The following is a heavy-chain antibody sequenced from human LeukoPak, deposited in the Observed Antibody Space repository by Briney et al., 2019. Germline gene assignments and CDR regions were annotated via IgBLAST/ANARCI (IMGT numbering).Heavy chain of an antibody. V-gene: IGHV5-51*01. J-gene: IGHJ6*02. CDR2: IYPGDSDT. Sequence: GESLKISCKGSGYSFTSYWIGWVRQMPGKGLEGMGIIYPGDSDTRYSPSFQGQVTISADKSISTAYLQWSSLKASDTAMYYCARHKLPTTTVTTAGVGMDVWGQGTTVTVSS. D-gene: IGHD4-17*01. CDR3: ARHKLPTTTVTTAGVGMDV. CDR1: GYSFTSYW.